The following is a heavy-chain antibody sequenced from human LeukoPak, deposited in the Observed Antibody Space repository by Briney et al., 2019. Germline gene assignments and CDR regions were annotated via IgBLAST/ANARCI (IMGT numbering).Heavy chain of an antibody. J-gene: IGHJ5*02. V-gene: IGHV4-61*02. D-gene: IGHD2-15*01. CDR1: GGSISNGRNY. CDR2: IYIFSGST. Sequence: SETLSLTCTVSGGSISNGRNYWTWIRQPAGKGLEWIGRIYIFSGSTNYNPSLKSRVTISVDTSKNQFSLKLTSVTAADTAVYYCARVDGSCSGGSCPSGNWFDPWGQGTLVTVSS. CDR3: ARVDGSCSGGSCPSGNWFDP.